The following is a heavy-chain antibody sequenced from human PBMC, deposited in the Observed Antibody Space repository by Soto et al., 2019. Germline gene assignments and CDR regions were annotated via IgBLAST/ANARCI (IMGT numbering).Heavy chain of an antibody. V-gene: IGHV1-18*01. Sequence: ASVKVSCKASGYTFTRSGISWVRQAPGQGLEWMGWISTYNGDTNYAQTFQGRVTMTTDTSTSTVHMEVRSLRSDDTVVYYCAREGVPPYYYYGMDVGGQGTRVTAS. J-gene: IGHJ6*02. CDR1: GYTFTRSG. CDR3: AREGVPPYYYYGMDV. CDR2: ISTYNGDT.